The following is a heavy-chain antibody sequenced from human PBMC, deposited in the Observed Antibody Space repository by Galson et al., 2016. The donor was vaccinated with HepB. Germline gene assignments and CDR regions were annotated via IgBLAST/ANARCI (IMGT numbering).Heavy chain of an antibody. V-gene: IGHV4-31*03. Sequence: LSLTCTVSGGSISSGGYHWSWIRQHPGKGLEWIGYIFYSGSTYYNPSLKSRLSISVDTSKNQFSLKLSSVTAADTAMYYCARGSHYYGSGSYCHWFDPWGQGTLVTVSA. CDR2: IFYSGST. D-gene: IGHD3-10*01. CDR3: ARGSHYYGSGSYCHWFDP. CDR1: GGSISSGGYH. J-gene: IGHJ5*02.